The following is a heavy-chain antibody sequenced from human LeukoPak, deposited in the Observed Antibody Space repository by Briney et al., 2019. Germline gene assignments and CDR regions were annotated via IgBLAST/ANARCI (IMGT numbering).Heavy chain of an antibody. D-gene: IGHD5-18*01. Sequence: GASVKVSCKASGYTFTGYYMHWVRQAPGRGLEWMGWIYPNSGGTNYAQKFQGRVTMTRDTSISTAYMELSRLRSDDTAVYYCARDIVMVTYWFDPWGQGTLVTVSS. V-gene: IGHV1-2*02. CDR3: ARDIVMVTYWFDP. J-gene: IGHJ5*02. CDR2: IYPNSGGT. CDR1: GYTFTGYY.